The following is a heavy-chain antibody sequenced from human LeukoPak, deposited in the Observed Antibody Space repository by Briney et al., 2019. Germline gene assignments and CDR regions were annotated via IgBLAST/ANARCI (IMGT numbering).Heavy chain of an antibody. J-gene: IGHJ6*03. D-gene: IGHD3-22*01. CDR1: GFSLSPRGMC. Sequence: SGPTLVNPTRTLTLTCTFSGFSLSPRGMCVSWIRQPPGKALECLARIAWVDDKYYRTSLKNRLTIYKDPAKKQVVLTMANMDPVDTATYYCARMVSRVIDYNDRSGYYYPYMDVWGKGTTVTVSS. CDR3: ARMVSRVIDYNDRSGYYYPYMDV. CDR2: IAWVDDK. V-gene: IGHV2-70*11.